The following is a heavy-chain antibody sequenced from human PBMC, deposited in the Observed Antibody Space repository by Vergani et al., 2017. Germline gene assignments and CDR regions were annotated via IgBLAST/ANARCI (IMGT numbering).Heavy chain of an antibody. J-gene: IGHJ4*02. D-gene: IGHD3-3*01. CDR1: GFSFSGYT. Sequence: LVESGGGLVKRGGSVRLSCAASGFSFSGYTLNWVRQAPGKGLEWVSSISRSSSNIYYAESVKGRFTISRDNAKNSLYLEMNSLRAEDTAVYYCARQIFGVVIIGNFDYWGQGTLVTVSS. V-gene: IGHV3-21*04. CDR2: ISRSSSNI. CDR3: ARQIFGVVIIGNFDY.